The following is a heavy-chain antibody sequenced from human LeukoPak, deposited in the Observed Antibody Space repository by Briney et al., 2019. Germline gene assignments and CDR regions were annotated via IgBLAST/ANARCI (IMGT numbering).Heavy chain of an antibody. CDR3: VGGYGWLPDY. Sequence: GSLRLSCVASGLTLRVLWMNCVRQAPGKGLECVANIKQDGSEKNYVVSVKGRFTISRDNAKNSVYLQMNSLRVEDTAVYYCVGGYGWLPDYWGQGTLGTVSS. J-gene: IGHJ4*02. D-gene: IGHD5-18*01. CDR2: IKQDGSEK. V-gene: IGHV3-7*04. CDR1: GLTLRVLW.